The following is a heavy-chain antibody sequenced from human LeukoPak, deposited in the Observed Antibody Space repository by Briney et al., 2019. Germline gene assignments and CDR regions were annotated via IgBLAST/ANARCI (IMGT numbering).Heavy chain of an antibody. J-gene: IGHJ4*02. Sequence: PSETLSLTCTVSGGTISSYFWTWIRQPPGKGLEWMGYIYYSGTTNYNPSLKSRVSMSVDKSKNQFSLKLSSVTAADTAVYYCARGGLVATNFDYWGQGTLVTVSS. V-gene: IGHV4-59*12. CDR3: ARGGLVATNFDY. D-gene: IGHD5-12*01. CDR2: IYYSGTT. CDR1: GGTISSYF.